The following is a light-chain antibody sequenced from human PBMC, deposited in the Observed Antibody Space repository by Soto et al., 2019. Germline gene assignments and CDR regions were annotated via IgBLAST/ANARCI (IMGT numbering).Light chain of an antibody. V-gene: IGKV3-15*01. CDR1: QSVSSD. CDR2: GAS. J-gene: IGKJ2*01. Sequence: EIVMTQSPATLSVSPGERATLSCRASQSVSSDLAWYQQKPVQSPRLLIYGASTRATGIPARFSGSGSGTEFTLTISGLQSEDFAVYYCQQYKNWPLYTFGPGMKLESK. CDR3: QQYKNWPLYT.